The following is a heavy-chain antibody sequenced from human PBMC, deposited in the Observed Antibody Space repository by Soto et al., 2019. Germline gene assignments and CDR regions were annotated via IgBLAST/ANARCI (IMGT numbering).Heavy chain of an antibody. Sequence: SVKVSCIASGGTFSTYTMTRVRQAPGQGLEWMGGIIPLFGTANYAQKFQGRVTITADESTSTVYMELSSLRSEDTAVYYCARSQDSSGYWNNCFDPWGQGTLVTVSS. D-gene: IGHD3-22*01. CDR3: ARSQDSSGYWNNCFDP. CDR1: GGTFSTYT. J-gene: IGHJ5*02. V-gene: IGHV1-69*13. CDR2: IIPLFGTA.